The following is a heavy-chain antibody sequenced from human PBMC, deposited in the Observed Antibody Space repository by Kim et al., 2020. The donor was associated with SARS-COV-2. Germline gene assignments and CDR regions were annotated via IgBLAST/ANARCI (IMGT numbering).Heavy chain of an antibody. J-gene: IGHJ4*01. D-gene: IGHD1-20*01. CDR1: GGSISSSTYY. CDR3: GRQEDNNWFNYIDY. V-gene: IGHV4-39*01. CDR2: IYYSGST. Sequence: SETLSLTCSVSGGSISSSTYYWGWIRQPPGKGLEWIGTIYYSGSTKYNPSLKSRVSISIDTSKNQFSLKLTSVSAADTAVYYCGRQEDNNWFNYIDYWGQGTLVTVSS.